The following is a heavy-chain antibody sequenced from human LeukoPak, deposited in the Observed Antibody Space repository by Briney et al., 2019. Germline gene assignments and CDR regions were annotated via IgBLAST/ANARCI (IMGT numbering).Heavy chain of an antibody. V-gene: IGHV4-31*03. Sequence: SQTLSLTCTVSGGSISSGDYYWSWIRQHPGKGLEWIGYIYYSGTTYYNPSLNSRVTISVDTSVNQFSLKLSSVTAADTAVYYCARDLLGYGNFDYWGQGTLVTVSS. CDR1: GGSISSGDYY. CDR2: IYYSGTT. CDR3: ARDLLGYGNFDY. J-gene: IGHJ4*02. D-gene: IGHD5-12*01.